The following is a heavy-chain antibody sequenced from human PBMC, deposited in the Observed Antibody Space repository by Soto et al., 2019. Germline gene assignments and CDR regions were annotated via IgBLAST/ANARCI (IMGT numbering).Heavy chain of an antibody. D-gene: IGHD3-3*01. J-gene: IGHJ6*02. CDR3: ARRAPYDFWSGYNGWDHYGMDV. V-gene: IGHV3-74*01. CDR1: GFTFSSYW. CDR2: INSDGSST. Sequence: WGSLRLSCAASGFTFSSYWMHWVRQAPGKGLVWVSRINSDGSSTSYADSVKGRFTISRDNAKNTLYLQMNSLRAEDTAVYYCARRAPYDFWSGYNGWDHYGMDVWGQGTTVTVSS.